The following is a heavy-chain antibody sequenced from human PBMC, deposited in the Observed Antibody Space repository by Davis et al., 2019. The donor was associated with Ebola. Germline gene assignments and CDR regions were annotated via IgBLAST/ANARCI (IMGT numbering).Heavy chain of an antibody. CDR3: ARGITMIEMGWFDP. CDR1: GYTFTSYA. J-gene: IGHJ5*02. V-gene: IGHV1-18*01. Sequence: ASVKVSCKASGYTFTSYAMHWVRQAPGQRLEWMGWISAYNGNTNYAQKLQGRVTMTTDTSTSTAYMELRSLRSDDTAVYYCARGITMIEMGWFDPWGQGTLVTVSS. CDR2: ISAYNGNT. D-gene: IGHD3-22*01.